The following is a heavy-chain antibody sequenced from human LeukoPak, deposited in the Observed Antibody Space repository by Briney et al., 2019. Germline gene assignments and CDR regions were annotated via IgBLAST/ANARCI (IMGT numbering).Heavy chain of an antibody. CDR3: ARGLGYCSSTSCYRWFDP. V-gene: IGHV1-69*13. CDR1: GGTFSSYA. Sequence: SVTVSFTASGGTFSSYAISWVRQAPGQGLEWMGGIIPIFGTANYAQKFQGRVTITADESTSTAYMELSSLRSEDTAVYYCARGLGYCSSTSCYRWFDPWGQGTLVTVSS. D-gene: IGHD2-2*01. CDR2: IIPIFGTA. J-gene: IGHJ5*02.